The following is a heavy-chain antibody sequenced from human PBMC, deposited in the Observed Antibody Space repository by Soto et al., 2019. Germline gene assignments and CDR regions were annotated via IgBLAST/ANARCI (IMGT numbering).Heavy chain of an antibody. J-gene: IGHJ6*02. V-gene: IGHV4-31*03. CDR2: IYYSGST. D-gene: IGHD3-22*01. CDR3: ARHNYDSSGTAVDF. Sequence: QVQLQESGPGLVKPSQTLSLTCTVSGGSISSGGYYWSWIRQHPGKGLEWIGYIYYSGSTYYNPSRRSRVTISVDTSKNQFSLKLSSVTAADTAVYYCARHNYDSSGTAVDFLGQGTTVTVSS. CDR1: GGSISSGGYY.